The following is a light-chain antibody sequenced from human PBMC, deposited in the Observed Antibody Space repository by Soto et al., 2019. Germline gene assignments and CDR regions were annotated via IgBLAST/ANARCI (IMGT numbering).Light chain of an antibody. J-gene: IGLJ2*01. Sequence: QSALTQPPSAFGSPGQSVTISCTGTSSDVGRYNYVSWYQQHPGKAPKLMIYEVSKRPSGVPDRFSGSKPGNTASLSVSGLQAEDEAEYYCSSYAGSAFLLFGGGTKLTVL. CDR3: SSYAGSAFLL. CDR1: SSDVGRYNY. CDR2: EVS. V-gene: IGLV2-8*01.